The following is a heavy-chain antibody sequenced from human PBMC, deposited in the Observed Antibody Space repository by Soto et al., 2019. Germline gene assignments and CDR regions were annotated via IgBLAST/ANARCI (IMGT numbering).Heavy chain of an antibody. CDR2: MSHSGGT. J-gene: IGHJ3*02. Sequence: QVQLQQWGAGLLKPSETLSLTCAVYGGFVSSGSYYWSWIRQPPGKGLEWIGEMSHSGGTHFNPSLNSRATISVDTSKNQFSLKMSSVTAADTALYYCARVGRGTATTVVDAFDIWGPGTMVTVSS. V-gene: IGHV4-34*01. CDR3: ARVGRGTATTVVDAFDI. CDR1: GGFVSSGSYY. D-gene: IGHD1-1*01.